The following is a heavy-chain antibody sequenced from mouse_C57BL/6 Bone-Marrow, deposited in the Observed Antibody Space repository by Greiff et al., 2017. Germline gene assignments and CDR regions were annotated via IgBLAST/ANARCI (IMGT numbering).Heavy chain of an antibody. CDR1: GFNIKDYY. D-gene: IGHD1-1*01. Sequence: VQLQQSGAELVKPGASVKLSCTASGFNIKDYYMPWVKQRTEQGLEWIGRIDPEDGETKYAPKFQGKATITADTSSNTAYLQLSSLTSEDTAVYYCATPNYGSSYGYWYFDVWGTGTTVTVSS. CDR2: IDPEDGET. J-gene: IGHJ1*03. V-gene: IGHV14-2*01. CDR3: ATPNYGSSYGYWYFDV.